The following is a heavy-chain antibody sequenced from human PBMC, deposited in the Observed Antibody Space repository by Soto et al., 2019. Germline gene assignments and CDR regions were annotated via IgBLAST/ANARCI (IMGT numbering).Heavy chain of an antibody. Sequence: GGSLRLSCAASGFTFDDYAMHWVRQVPGKGLEWVSGINWNSGSIGYGDSVKGRFAISRDNAKNSLHLQMNSLSAEDTAFYYCVKDESINWYSGHFRHWGQGTLVTVSS. CDR3: VKDESINWYSGHFRH. V-gene: IGHV3-9*01. CDR2: INWNSGSI. J-gene: IGHJ1*01. CDR1: GFTFDDYA. D-gene: IGHD6-13*01.